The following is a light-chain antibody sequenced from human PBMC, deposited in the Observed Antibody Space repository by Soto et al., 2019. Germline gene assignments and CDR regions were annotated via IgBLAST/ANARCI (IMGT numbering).Light chain of an antibody. CDR2: GAS. V-gene: IGKV3-15*01. CDR1: QSLSSN. Sequence: EIVIAPSPATLSLSPGQRAPPSCRASQSLSSNLAWYQQKPGQAPRLLIYGASTRATGIPARFSGSGSGTEFTLTISSLQSEDFTVYYCQQYNNWPLTFGGGTKVDI. J-gene: IGKJ4*01. CDR3: QQYNNWPLT.